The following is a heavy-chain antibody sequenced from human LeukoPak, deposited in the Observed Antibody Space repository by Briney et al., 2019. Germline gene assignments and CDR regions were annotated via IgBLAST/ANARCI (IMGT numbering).Heavy chain of an antibody. V-gene: IGHV1-69*06. CDR3: ARGSSGSHTLDD. Sequence: GASVKVSCKSTGGTXTNYGFTWVRQAPGQGLEWIGVVFLKIRSPNYAQRFQDRVTINADRSTNTTCLDLSRLTSDDTAVYYCARGSSGSHTLDDWGQGTLVTVFS. CDR2: VFLKIRSP. D-gene: IGHD1-26*01. J-gene: IGHJ4*02. CDR1: GGTXTNYG.